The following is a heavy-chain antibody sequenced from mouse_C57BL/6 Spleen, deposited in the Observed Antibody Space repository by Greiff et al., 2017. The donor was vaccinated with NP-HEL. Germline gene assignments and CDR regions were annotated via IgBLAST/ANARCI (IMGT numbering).Heavy chain of an antibody. Sequence: EVKLVESEGGLVQPGSSMKLSCTASGFTFSDYYMAWVRQVPGKGLEWVANINYDGSSTNYLDSLKSRFTISRDNAKNLLYLKMSSLKAEDTATYYCARGGSFDYWGQGTTLTVSS. CDR3: ARGGSFDY. J-gene: IGHJ2*01. CDR1: GFTFSDYY. CDR2: INYDGSST. V-gene: IGHV5-16*01. D-gene: IGHD1-1*01.